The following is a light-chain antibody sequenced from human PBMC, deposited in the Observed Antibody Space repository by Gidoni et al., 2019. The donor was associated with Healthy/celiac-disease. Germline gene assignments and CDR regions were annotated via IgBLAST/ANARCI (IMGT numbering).Light chain of an antibody. J-gene: IGKJ2*01. CDR3: QQSNS. CDR1: QSISSY. Sequence: IQMTQSPSSLSASVGDRVTITCRASQSISSYLNWYQQKPGKAPKLLIYAASSLQSGVPSRFSGSGSGTDFTLTISSLQPEDFATYYCQQSNSFGQGIKLEIK. CDR2: AAS. V-gene: IGKV1-39*01.